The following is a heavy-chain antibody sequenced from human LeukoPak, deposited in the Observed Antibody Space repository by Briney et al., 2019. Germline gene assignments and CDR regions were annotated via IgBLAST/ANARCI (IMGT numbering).Heavy chain of an antibody. CDR3: ARRNLFGY. V-gene: IGHV3-7*01. Sequence: PGGSLRLSCAASGFTFTSYWMNWVRQAPGKGLEWVAGIKQDGSDKYYVDSVKGRFTISRDNAKNSVYLQMNSLRADDTAVYYCARRNLFGYWGQGTLVTVSS. J-gene: IGHJ4*02. CDR1: GFTFTSYW. CDR2: IKQDGSDK.